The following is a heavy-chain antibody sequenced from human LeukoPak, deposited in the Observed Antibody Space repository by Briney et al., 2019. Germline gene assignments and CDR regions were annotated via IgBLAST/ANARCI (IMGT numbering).Heavy chain of an antibody. CDR2: IKQDGSKI. J-gene: IGHJ6*04. CDR1: GFTFGDYA. Sequence: GGSLRLSCAVSGFTFGDYAMSWVRQAPGKGLEWLADIKQDGSKIYYMDSVKGRFTISRDNAKDSLYLQMNSLRVEDTAVYYCARDDHELGYCSGSSCSAASAWGKGTTVTVSS. V-gene: IGHV3-7*01. D-gene: IGHD2-8*02. CDR3: ARDDHELGYCSGSSCSAASA.